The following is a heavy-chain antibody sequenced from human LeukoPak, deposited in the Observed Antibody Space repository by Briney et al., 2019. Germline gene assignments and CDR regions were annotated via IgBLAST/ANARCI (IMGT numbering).Heavy chain of an antibody. V-gene: IGHV3-23*01. Sequence: GGSLRLSCAASGFTFSSYAMSWVRQAPGKGLEWVSAISGSGGSTYYADSVKGRFTISRDNSKNTLYLQMNSLRAEDTAVYYCAKDQGRYYDILTGYYPSVFDYWGQGTLVTVSS. CDR2: ISGSGGST. CDR1: GFTFSSYA. J-gene: IGHJ4*02. CDR3: AKDQGRYYDILTGYYPSVFDY. D-gene: IGHD3-9*01.